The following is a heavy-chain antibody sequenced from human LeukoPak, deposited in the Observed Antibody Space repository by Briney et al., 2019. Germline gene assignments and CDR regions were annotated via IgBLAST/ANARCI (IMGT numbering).Heavy chain of an antibody. Sequence: GGSLGLSCAASGFTFSSYAMNWVRQAPGAGLEWVSAISASGGSTYYADSVKGRFTISRDNSKNTLYLQMNSLRAEDTAVYYCAKGWTITSLGVDYWGQGTLVTVSS. D-gene: IGHD3/OR15-3a*01. CDR3: AKGWTITSLGVDY. V-gene: IGHV3-23*01. CDR2: ISASGGST. CDR1: GFTFSSYA. J-gene: IGHJ4*02.